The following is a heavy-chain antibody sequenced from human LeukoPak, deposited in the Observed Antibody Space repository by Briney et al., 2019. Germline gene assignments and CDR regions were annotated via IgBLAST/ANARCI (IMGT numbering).Heavy chain of an antibody. CDR2: ISSDGNNK. CDR3: ARDDGRVITDSYFDY. CDR1: GFALSSHS. V-gene: IGHV3-30*04. J-gene: IGHJ4*02. Sequence: GGSLRLSCAASGFALSSHSIHWVRQAPGMGLEWVAVISSDGNNKYYADSVKGRFTVSRDNSKNTLSLQMDNLRPEDTAVYYCARDDGRVITDSYFDYWGQGTLVSVSS. D-gene: IGHD1-14*01.